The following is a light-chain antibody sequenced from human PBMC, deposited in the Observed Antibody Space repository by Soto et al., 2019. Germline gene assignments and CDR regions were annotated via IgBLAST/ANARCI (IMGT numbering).Light chain of an antibody. Sequence: DIVMTQSPLSLPVTPGEPASISCRSSQSLLHSNGYNYLDWYLQKPGQSPQLLIYLGSNRASGVPDRFSGSGSGTDFTLKISRVEAEDVGVXYCMQALQTPKTFGPGTKVDIK. CDR3: MQALQTPKT. V-gene: IGKV2-28*01. CDR1: QSLLHSNGYNY. CDR2: LGS. J-gene: IGKJ3*01.